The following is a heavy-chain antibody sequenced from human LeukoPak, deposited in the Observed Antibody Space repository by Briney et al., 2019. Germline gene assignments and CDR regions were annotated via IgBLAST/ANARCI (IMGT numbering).Heavy chain of an antibody. CDR3: AREKVGATSSGGMDV. D-gene: IGHD1-26*01. CDR2: INPSGGST. Sequence: ASVKVSCKASGYTFTSYYMHWVRQAPGQGLEWMGIINPSGGSTSYAQKFQGRVTITADESTSTAYMELSSLRSEDTAVYYCAREKVGATSSGGMDVWGQGTTVTVSS. CDR1: GYTFTSYY. V-gene: IGHV1-46*01. J-gene: IGHJ6*02.